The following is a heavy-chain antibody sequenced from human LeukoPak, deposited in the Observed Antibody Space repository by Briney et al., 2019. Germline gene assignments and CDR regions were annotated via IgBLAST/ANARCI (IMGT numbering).Heavy chain of an antibody. J-gene: IGHJ4*02. V-gene: IGHV3-23*01. D-gene: IGHD2-2*03. CDR3: AKHGYCSGISCFFDF. CDR1: GFTFSSYA. Sequence: GGSLRLSYAASGFTFSSYAMSRVRQPPGKGLEWVSALSGSGPYTFYTDSVKGRFTISRDSSKNTLYLQMNSLRAEDTALYYCAKHGYCSGISCFFDFWGQGTQVTVSS. CDR2: LSGSGPYT.